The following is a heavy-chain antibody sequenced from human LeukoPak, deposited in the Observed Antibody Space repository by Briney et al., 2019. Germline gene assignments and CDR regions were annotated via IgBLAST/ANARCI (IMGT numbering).Heavy chain of an antibody. CDR3: ARDHYDILTGFDAFDI. Sequence: PGGSLRLSCAASGFTFSSYSMNWVRQAPGKGLEWVSSISSSSSYIYYADSVKGRFTISRDNAKNSLYLQMNSLRAEDTAVYYCARDHYDILTGFDAFDIWGQGTMVTVSP. CDR2: ISSSSSYI. V-gene: IGHV3-21*01. CDR1: GFTFSSYS. D-gene: IGHD3-9*01. J-gene: IGHJ3*02.